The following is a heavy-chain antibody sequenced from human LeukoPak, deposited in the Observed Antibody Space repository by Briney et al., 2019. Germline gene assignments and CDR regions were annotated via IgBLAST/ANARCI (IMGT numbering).Heavy chain of an antibody. D-gene: IGHD2-15*01. J-gene: IGHJ5*02. V-gene: IGHV3-23*01. Sequence: GGSLRLSCAASGFTFSSYAMSWVCQARGKGLEWVSAISGSGGSTYYADSVKGRFTISRDNSKNTLYLQMNSLRAEDTAVYYCAKDEVGAAYNWFDPWGQGTLVTVSS. CDR3: AKDEVGAAYNWFDP. CDR2: ISGSGGST. CDR1: GFTFSSYA.